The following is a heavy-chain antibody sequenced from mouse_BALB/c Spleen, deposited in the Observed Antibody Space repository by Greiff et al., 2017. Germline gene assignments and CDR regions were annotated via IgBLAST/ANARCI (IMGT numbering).Heavy chain of an antibody. Sequence: VQLQQSGAELVKPGASVKLSCKASGYTFTSYYMYWVKQRPGQGLEWIGEINPSNGGTNFNEKFKSKATLTVDKSSSTAYMQLSSLTSEDSAVYYCTREVARGFAYWGQGTLVTVSA. V-gene: IGHV1S81*02. CDR3: TREVARGFAY. J-gene: IGHJ3*01. CDR2: INPSNGGT. CDR1: GYTFTSYY. D-gene: IGHD1-1*01.